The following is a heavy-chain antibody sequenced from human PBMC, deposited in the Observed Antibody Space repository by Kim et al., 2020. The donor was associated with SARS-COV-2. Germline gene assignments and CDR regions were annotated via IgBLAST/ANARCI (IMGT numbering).Heavy chain of an antibody. CDR1: GASISSGGYY. Sequence: SETLSLTCTVSGASISSGGYYWNWIRQHPGKGLEWIGYIYYSGTTYYNPSLKSRVTISVDTSKTQFSLKLSSVTTADTAVYYCARDRGYGSGSYYMDYWGQGTLVTVSS. D-gene: IGHD3-10*01. CDR3: ARDRGYGSGSYYMDY. CDR2: IYYSGTT. J-gene: IGHJ4*02. V-gene: IGHV4-31*03.